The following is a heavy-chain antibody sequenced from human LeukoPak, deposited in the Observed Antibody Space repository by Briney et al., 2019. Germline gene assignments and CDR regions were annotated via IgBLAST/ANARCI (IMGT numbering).Heavy chain of an antibody. J-gene: IGHJ6*03. Sequence: GGSLRLSCAASGFTFDDYAMHWVRQAPGKGLEWVSLISWDGGSTYYADSVKGRFTISRDNSENSLYLQMNSLRAEDTALYFCAKDRGTSWTYYYYMDVWGKGTTVTVSS. D-gene: IGHD6-13*01. V-gene: IGHV3-43D*03. CDR2: ISWDGGST. CDR1: GFTFDDYA. CDR3: AKDRGTSWTYYYYMDV.